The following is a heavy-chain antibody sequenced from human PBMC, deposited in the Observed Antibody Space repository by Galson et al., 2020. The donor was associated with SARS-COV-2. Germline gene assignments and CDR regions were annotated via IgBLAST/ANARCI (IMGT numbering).Heavy chain of an antibody. D-gene: IGHD6-19*01. V-gene: IGHV4-59*11. Sequence: SETLSLTCTVSDGSISSHYWSWIRHSPGKGLEWIVCLYNSGNTDYNPSLKSRFTISIDTSKNQFSLKVSSVTAADTAVYYCSRAAVAGPFDYWGQGTLVTVSS. CDR1: DGSISSHY. CDR2: LYNSGNT. CDR3: SRAAVAGPFDY. J-gene: IGHJ4*02.